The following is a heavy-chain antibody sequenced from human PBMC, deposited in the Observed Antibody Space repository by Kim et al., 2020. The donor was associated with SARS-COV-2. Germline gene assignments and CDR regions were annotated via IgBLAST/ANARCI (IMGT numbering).Heavy chain of an antibody. D-gene: IGHD3-3*01. CDR2: IKQDGSEK. J-gene: IGHJ4*02. Sequence: GGSLRLSCAASGFTFSSYWMSWVRQAPGKGLEWVANIKQDGSEKYYVDSVKGRFTISRDNAKNSLYLQMNSLRAEDTAVYYCARVGITIFGVVIMRGYYFDYWGQGTLVTVSS. CDR3: ARVGITIFGVVIMRGYYFDY. CDR1: GFTFSSYW. V-gene: IGHV3-7*03.